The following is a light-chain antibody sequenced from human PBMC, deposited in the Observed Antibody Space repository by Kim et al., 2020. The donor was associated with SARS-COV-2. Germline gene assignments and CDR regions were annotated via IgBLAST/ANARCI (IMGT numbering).Light chain of an antibody. CDR1: QSVNSK. V-gene: IGKV3-15*01. CDR3: QQYNNWPPWT. J-gene: IGKJ1*01. CDR2: GAS. Sequence: PGERAPLSCRARQSVNSKLAWYQQKPGQAPRLLIYGASTRATGIPARFSGSGSGTYFTLTISSLQSEDFAVYYCQQYNNWPPWTFGQGTKVDIK.